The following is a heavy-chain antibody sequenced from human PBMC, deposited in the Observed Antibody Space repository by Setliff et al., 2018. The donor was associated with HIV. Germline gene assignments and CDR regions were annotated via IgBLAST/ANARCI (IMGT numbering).Heavy chain of an antibody. CDR2: IYHSGST. J-gene: IGHJ3*01. CDR3: ARSTYYYGVFHV. D-gene: IGHD3-10*01. V-gene: IGHV4-30-2*01. Sequence: SETLSLTCAVSGGSISSGGYSWSWIRQPPGKGLEWIGYIYHSGSTYYNPSLKSRVTISIDRSKNQFSLKLSSVTAADTAVYYCARSTYYYGVFHVWGQGTMVTVSS. CDR1: GGSISSGGYS.